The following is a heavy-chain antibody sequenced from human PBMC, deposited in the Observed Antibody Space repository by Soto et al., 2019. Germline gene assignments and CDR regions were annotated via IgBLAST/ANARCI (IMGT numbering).Heavy chain of an antibody. CDR1: GGSISSYY. V-gene: IGHV4-59*01. Sequence: QVQLQESGPGLVKPSETLSLTCTVSGGSISSYYWTWIRQPPGKGLEWIGNIYYSGSTNYNPSLKSRVTISVDTSKNQFSLKLNSVTAADTAVYYCARDTAMVKGYEYWGQGTLVTVSS. D-gene: IGHD5-18*01. CDR2: IYYSGST. CDR3: ARDTAMVKGYEY. J-gene: IGHJ4*02.